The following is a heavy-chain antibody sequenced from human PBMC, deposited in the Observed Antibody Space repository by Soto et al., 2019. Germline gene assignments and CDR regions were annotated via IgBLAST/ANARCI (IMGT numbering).Heavy chain of an antibody. CDR1: GGPFINYA. V-gene: IGHV1-69*01. J-gene: IGHJ6*02. CDR3: ATDVVVGYSIGWHTYRNSVGGMDV. Sequence: QVQLLQSGAEVTKPGSSVKVSCKASGGPFINYAINWLRQYPGPGLEWMGGIIPTFPTGIIPIFGTPTDAQNFQVRVSINADASTRTAYMELSSLSSADTSVYYCATDVVVGYSIGWHTYRNSVGGMDVWGQGTTVTVSS. CDR2: IIPIFGTP. D-gene: IGHD6-19*01.